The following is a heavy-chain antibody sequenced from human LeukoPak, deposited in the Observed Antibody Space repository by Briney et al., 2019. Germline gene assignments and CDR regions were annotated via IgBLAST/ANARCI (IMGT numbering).Heavy chain of an antibody. J-gene: IGHJ5*02. CDR2: INPSGGST. CDR3: ARVFTFGGDISWFDP. CDR1: GYTFTSYY. D-gene: IGHD3-16*01. V-gene: IGHV1-46*01. Sequence: ASVKVSCKASGYTFTSYYMHWVRQAPGQGLEWMGIINPSGGSTSYAQKFQGRVTMTRDTSTSTVYMELSSLRSEDTAVYYCARVFTFGGDISWFDPWGQGTLVTVSS.